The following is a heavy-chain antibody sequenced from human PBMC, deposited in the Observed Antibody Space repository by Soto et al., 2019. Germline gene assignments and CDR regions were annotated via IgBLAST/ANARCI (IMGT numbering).Heavy chain of an antibody. CDR1: GGSFSGYY. V-gene: IGHV4-34*01. CDR3: ARGSSSWRHWFDP. Sequence: SETLSLTCAVYGGSFSGYYWSWIRQPPGKGLEWIGEINHSGSTNYNPSLKSRVTISVDTSKNQFSLKLSSVTAADTAVYYCARGSSSWRHWFDPWGQGTLVTVSS. CDR2: INHSGST. J-gene: IGHJ5*02. D-gene: IGHD6-13*01.